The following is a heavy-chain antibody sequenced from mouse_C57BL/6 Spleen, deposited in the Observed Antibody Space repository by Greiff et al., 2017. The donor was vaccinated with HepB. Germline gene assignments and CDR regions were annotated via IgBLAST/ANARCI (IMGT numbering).Heavy chain of an antibody. D-gene: IGHD2-2*01. Sequence: EVQLQQSGPELVKPGASVKISCKASGYTFTDYYMNWVKQSHGKSLEWIGDINPNNGGTSYNQKFKGKATLTVDKSSSTAYMELRSLTSEDSAVYYCARDGYDFWYFDVWGTGTTVTVSS. CDR1: GYTFTDYY. CDR3: ARDGYDFWYFDV. CDR2: INPNNGGT. V-gene: IGHV1-26*01. J-gene: IGHJ1*03.